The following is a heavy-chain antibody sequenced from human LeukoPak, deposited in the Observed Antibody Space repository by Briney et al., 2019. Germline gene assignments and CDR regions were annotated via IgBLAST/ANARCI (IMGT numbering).Heavy chain of an antibody. D-gene: IGHD3-3*01. CDR1: GYTFTSYD. J-gene: IGHJ4*02. V-gene: IGHV1-18*01. CDR3: ARVYDFWSGYYTSDY. Sequence: GASVKVSCKASGYTFTSYDISWVRQAPGQGLEWMGWISAYNGNTNYAQKLQGRVTMTTDTSTSTAYMELRSLRSDDTAVYYCARVYDFWSGYYTSDYWGQGTLVTVSS. CDR2: ISAYNGNT.